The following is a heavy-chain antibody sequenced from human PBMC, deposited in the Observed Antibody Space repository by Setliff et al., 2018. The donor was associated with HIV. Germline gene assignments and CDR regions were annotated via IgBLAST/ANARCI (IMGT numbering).Heavy chain of an antibody. V-gene: IGHV4-4*02. CDR2: IYHGGST. Sequence: SETLSLTCAVSGASDINYIWWSWVRQPPGKGLEWIGEIYHGGSTNYNPSLKSRVTISVDKSKNQFSLKLASVTAADTAVYYCASGEPYYYDSTGYSGNYFDYWGQGTLVTVSS. D-gene: IGHD3-22*01. CDR1: GASDINYIW. CDR3: ASGEPYYYDSTGYSGNYFDY. J-gene: IGHJ4*02.